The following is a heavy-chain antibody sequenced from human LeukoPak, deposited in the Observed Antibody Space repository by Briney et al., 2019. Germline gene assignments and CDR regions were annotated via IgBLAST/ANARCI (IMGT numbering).Heavy chain of an antibody. Sequence: SETLSLSCIVSGSSISSSRDYWAWIRQPPGTGLEWVGNIYYDGSTYYNPSLKSRVTISIDTSKHQFSLKVSSVIAADTAVYYCARKVAGSSAFDYWGQGTLVTVSS. CDR3: ARKVAGSSAFDY. CDR1: GSSISSSRDY. D-gene: IGHD6-19*01. J-gene: IGHJ4*02. V-gene: IGHV4-39*01. CDR2: IYYDGST.